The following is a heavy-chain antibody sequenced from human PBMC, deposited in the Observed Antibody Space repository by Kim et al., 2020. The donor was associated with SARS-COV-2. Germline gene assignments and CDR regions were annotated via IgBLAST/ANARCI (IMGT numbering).Heavy chain of an antibody. Sequence: GGSLRLSCAASGFTFSNAWMSWVRQAPGKGPEWVGRIKSKTDGGTTDYAAPVKGRFTISRDDSKNTVYLQMNSLKTEDTAVYYCTTDLHDFGDFDYWGQGTLVTVYS. V-gene: IGHV3-15*01. CDR3: TTDLHDFGDFDY. D-gene: IGHD4-17*01. J-gene: IGHJ4*02. CDR1: GFTFSNAW. CDR2: IKSKTDGGTT.